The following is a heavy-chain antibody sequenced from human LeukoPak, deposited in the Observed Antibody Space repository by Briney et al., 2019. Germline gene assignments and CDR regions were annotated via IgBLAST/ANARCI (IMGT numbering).Heavy chain of an antibody. CDR3: AKDQYSSSWTPIDY. CDR1: GFTFSSYG. D-gene: IGHD6-13*01. Sequence: GGSLRLSCAASGFTFSSYGMHWVRQAPGKGLEWVAVISYDGSNKYYADSVKGRFTISRDNSENTLYLQMNSLRAEDTAVYYCAKDQYSSSWTPIDYWGQGTLVTVSS. CDR2: ISYDGSNK. J-gene: IGHJ4*02. V-gene: IGHV3-30*18.